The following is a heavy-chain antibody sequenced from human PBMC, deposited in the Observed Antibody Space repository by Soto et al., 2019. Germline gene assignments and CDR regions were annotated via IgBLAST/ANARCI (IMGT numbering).Heavy chain of an antibody. D-gene: IGHD1-26*01. V-gene: IGHV3-15*01. CDR1: GFTFSNAW. CDR2: IKSKSEGETI. Sequence: EVQLVESGGGLVEPGGSLRLSCAASGFTFSNAWMSWVRQAPGKGLEWVGRIKSKSEGETIDYAAPVKGRFTISREDSKNTLYLQMNSLKSEDTGVYYCARGPVGGTRPLDYWGQGTLVTVSS. J-gene: IGHJ4*02. CDR3: ARGPVGGTRPLDY.